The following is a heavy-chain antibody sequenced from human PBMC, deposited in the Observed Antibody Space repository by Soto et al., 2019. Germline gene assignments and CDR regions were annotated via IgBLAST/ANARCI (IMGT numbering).Heavy chain of an antibody. D-gene: IGHD5-18*01. V-gene: IGHV4-59*01. CDR2: IYYSGIT. CDR1: GGSLSSYY. Sequence: SDTLFLTCTVSGGSLSSYYWSWIRQPPGKGLEWIGYIYYSGITDYNPSLKSRVTISVDTSKNQFSLKLTSVTAADTAVYYCARDNGYSYGYNLDHWGQGTLVTVSS. J-gene: IGHJ4*02. CDR3: ARDNGYSYGYNLDH.